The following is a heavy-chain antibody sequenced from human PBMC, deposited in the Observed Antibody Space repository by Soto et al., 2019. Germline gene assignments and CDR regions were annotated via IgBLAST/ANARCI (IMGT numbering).Heavy chain of an antibody. CDR1: GGSFSGYF. D-gene: IGHD3-3*01. J-gene: IGHJ6*02. Sequence: PSETLSLTCAVYGGSFSGYFWSWIRQPPGKGLEWIGEINHSGSTNYSPSLKNRVTISLDTSKTHFSLKLTSVTAADTAVYYCAASKEFYDFWGVAYYYYYGMDVWGQGTTVTVSS. CDR3: AASKEFYDFWGVAYYYYYGMDV. CDR2: INHSGST. V-gene: IGHV4-34*01.